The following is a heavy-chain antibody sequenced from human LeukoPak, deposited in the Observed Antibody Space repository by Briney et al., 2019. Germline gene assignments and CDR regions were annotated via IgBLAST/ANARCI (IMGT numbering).Heavy chain of an antibody. J-gene: IGHJ4*02. CDR2: IHNSGTS. V-gene: IGHV4-59*01. Sequence: SETLSLTCTVSDDSISDYYRGWNRQPPGKGLEWIGYIHNSGTSTYNLSLKSRVTISAGTSKNQFSLKLNSMTTADTAVYYCTRGAGWLIDYWGQGILVTVSS. CDR1: DDSISDYY. CDR3: TRGAGWLIDY. D-gene: IGHD3-16*01.